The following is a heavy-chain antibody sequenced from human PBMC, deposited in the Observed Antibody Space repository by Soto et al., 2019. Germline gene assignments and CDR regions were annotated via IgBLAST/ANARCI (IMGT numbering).Heavy chain of an antibody. V-gene: IGHV4-31*03. CDR3: ARVLITSGPLEYSFEF. D-gene: IGHD3-16*01. CDR2: ITDSGRT. Sequence: SETLSLTCSVSGGSIRRSDSCWSWVRQFPGKGLEWIAYITDSGRTDYNPSLKSRATISIDTSKNQFFLNLSSMTAADMAVYFCARVLITSGPLEYSFEFWGPGSLVTVSS. CDR1: GGSIRRSDSC. J-gene: IGHJ4*02.